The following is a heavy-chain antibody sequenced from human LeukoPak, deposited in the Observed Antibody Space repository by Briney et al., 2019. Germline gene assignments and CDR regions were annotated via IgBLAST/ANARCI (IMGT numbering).Heavy chain of an antibody. Sequence: PGGSLRLSCAASGFTFSSYGMHWVRQAPGKGLEWVAVISYDGSNKYYADSVKGRFTISRDNSKNTLYLQMNSLRAEDTAVYYCARGGGSGYYGYWGQGTLVTVSS. J-gene: IGHJ4*02. CDR3: ARGGGSGYYGY. V-gene: IGHV3-30*03. CDR2: ISYDGSNK. CDR1: GFTFSSYG. D-gene: IGHD3-22*01.